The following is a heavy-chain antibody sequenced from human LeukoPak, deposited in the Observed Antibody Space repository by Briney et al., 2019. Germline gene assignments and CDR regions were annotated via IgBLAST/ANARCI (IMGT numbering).Heavy chain of an antibody. J-gene: IGHJ5*02. D-gene: IGHD5-18*01. V-gene: IGHV1-46*01. CDR2: ISPSGGST. CDR3: ARDASMVDTAMVNGNWFDP. CDR1: GYTFTSNY. Sequence: ASVKVSCKAFGYTFTSNYMHWVRQAPGQGPEWMGVISPSGGSTTYAQKFQGRVTMTRDMSTSTVYMELSSLRSEDTAVYYCARDASMVDTAMVNGNWFDPWGQGTLVTVSS.